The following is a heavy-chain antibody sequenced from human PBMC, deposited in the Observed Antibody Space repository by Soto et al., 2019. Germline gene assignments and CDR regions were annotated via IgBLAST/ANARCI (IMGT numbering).Heavy chain of an antibody. Sequence: GGSLRLSCETSGFSFSVYGMHWVRQAPGKGLEWVAVIWYDASRQFYAASVEGRFTISRDNSKAILYLQMNSLRAEDTAVYYCAAWAEGATEVHWGQGTLVTVSS. CDR2: IWYDASRQ. J-gene: IGHJ4*02. V-gene: IGHV3-33*01. D-gene: IGHD2-15*01. CDR3: AAWAEGATEVH. CDR1: GFSFSVYG.